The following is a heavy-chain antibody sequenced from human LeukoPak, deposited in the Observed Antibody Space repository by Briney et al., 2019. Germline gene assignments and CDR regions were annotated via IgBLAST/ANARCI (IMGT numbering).Heavy chain of an antibody. V-gene: IGHV3-21*01. D-gene: IGHD2-21*02. J-gene: IGHJ4*02. CDR3: ARFRTWGDKAFDY. Sequence: PGGSLRLSCAASGFTFSSYSMNWVRQAPGKGLEWVSSISSRSSYIYYADSVKGRFTISRDNAKNSLYLQMNSLRAEDTAVYYCARFRTWGDKAFDYWGQGTLVTVSS. CDR2: ISSRSSYI. CDR1: GFTFSSYS.